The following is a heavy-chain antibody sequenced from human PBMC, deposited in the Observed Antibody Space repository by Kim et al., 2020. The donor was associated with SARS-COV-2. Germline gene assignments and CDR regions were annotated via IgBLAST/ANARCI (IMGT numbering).Heavy chain of an antibody. J-gene: IGHJ4*02. D-gene: IGHD1-26*01. CDR2: IYYSGST. Sequence: SETLSLTCTVSGGSVSSGSYYWSWIRQPPGKGLEWIGYIYYSGSTNYNPSLKSRVTISVDTSKNQFSLKLSSVTAADTAVYYCARNEPVKSRHYDYWGQGTLVTVSS. V-gene: IGHV4-61*01. CDR1: GGSVSSGSYY. CDR3: ARNEPVKSRHYDY.